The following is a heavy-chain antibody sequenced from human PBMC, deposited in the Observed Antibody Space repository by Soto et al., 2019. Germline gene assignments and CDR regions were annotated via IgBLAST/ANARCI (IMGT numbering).Heavy chain of an antibody. Sequence: QVQLVQSGAEVKKPGASVKVSCKASGYTFINYGINWVRQAPGQGLEWMGWISAYTGNTNYAQKLQGRFIMTTDTSTSTAYMELRSLTSDDTAVYYCARGARLLAATMTVWGQGTLVTVSS. CDR2: ISAYTGNT. V-gene: IGHV1-18*01. J-gene: IGHJ4*02. CDR3: ARGARLLAATMTV. CDR1: GYTFINYG. D-gene: IGHD2-15*01.